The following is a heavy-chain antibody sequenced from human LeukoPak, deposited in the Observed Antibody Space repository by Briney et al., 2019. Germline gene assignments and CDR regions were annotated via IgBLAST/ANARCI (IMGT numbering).Heavy chain of an antibody. Sequence: PSETLSLTCTVSGGSISSYYWSWIRQPPGKGLEWIGYIYYSGGIYYNPSLKSRVTISVDTSINQFSLKLNSVTAADTAVYYCARNKPLDPFDIWGQGTMVTLST. CDR2: IYYSGGI. J-gene: IGHJ3*02. CDR3: ARNKPLDPFDI. D-gene: IGHD1/OR15-1a*01. V-gene: IGHV4-59*01. CDR1: GGSISSYY.